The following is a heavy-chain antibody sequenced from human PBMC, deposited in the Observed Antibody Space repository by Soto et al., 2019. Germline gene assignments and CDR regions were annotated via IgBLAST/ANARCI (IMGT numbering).Heavy chain of an antibody. D-gene: IGHD6-19*01. CDR1: GGTLSTYT. V-gene: IGHV1-69*06. CDR3: AKGEGPQAVAGSLYYYGMGV. CDR2: VVPIVGTV. J-gene: IGHJ6*01. Sequence: SVKVSSKASGGTLSTYTISWVRQAPRLGLEWTGGVVPIVGTVTYAQKFQGRVTITADKSTTSVYVELSNLTSEDTAVYYCAKGEGPQAVAGSLYYYGMGVWGQGSAFTVSS.